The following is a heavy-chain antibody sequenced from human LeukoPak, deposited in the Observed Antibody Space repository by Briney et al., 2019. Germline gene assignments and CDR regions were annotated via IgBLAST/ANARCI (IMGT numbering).Heavy chain of an antibody. V-gene: IGHV3-48*01. Sequence: GGSLRLSCAASGFTFSSYSMNWVRQAPGKGLEWVSYISSSSSTIYYADSVKGRFTISRDNAKNSLYLQMNSLRAEDTAVYYCASHYYDSSGYYYPHWFDPWGQGTLVTVSS. J-gene: IGHJ5*02. D-gene: IGHD3-22*01. CDR1: GFTFSSYS. CDR2: ISSSSSTI. CDR3: ASHYYDSSGYYYPHWFDP.